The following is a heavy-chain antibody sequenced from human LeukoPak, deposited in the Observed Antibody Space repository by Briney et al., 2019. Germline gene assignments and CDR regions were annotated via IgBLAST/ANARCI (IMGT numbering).Heavy chain of an antibody. CDR1: GGSFSSYF. CDR2: IYPSGNT. V-gene: IGHV4-4*07. CDR3: ARGLMTRGDY. J-gene: IGHJ4*02. Sequence: SETLSLTCSVSGGSFSSYFWSWVRQPAGKGLEWIGRIYPSGNTNYNPSLKSRVTISVDTSKNQFSLKLSSVTAADTAVYYCARGLMTRGDYWGQGTLVTVSS. D-gene: IGHD3-16*01.